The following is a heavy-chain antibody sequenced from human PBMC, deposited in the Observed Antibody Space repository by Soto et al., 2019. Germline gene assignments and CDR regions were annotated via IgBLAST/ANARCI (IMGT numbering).Heavy chain of an antibody. CDR2: ISSGRSDI. D-gene: IGHD2-15*01. CDR3: ARGYCSGGSCLDYYYGMDV. J-gene: IGHJ6*02. CDR1: GFPFDIYG. Sequence: GGSLRLSCAASGFPFDIYGMNWVRQAPGKGLEWVSYISSGRSDIYYADSVKGRFTISRDNAMNSLNLQMASLRAEDTAVYYCARGYCSGGSCLDYYYGMDVWGQGTTVTVSS. V-gene: IGHV3-48*01.